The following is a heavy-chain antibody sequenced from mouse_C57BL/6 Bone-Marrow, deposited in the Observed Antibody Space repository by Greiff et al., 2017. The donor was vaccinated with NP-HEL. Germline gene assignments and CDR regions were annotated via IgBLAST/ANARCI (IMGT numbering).Heavy chain of an antibody. CDR3: ARWGDGNYPWFAY. CDR1: GYTFTSYD. CDR2: IYPRDGST. V-gene: IGHV1-85*01. J-gene: IGHJ3*01. D-gene: IGHD2-1*01. Sequence: VKLVESGPELVKPGASVKLSCKASGYTFTSYDINWVKQRPGQGLEWIGWIYPRDGSTKYNEKFKGKATLTVDTSSSTAYMELHSLTSEDSAVYFCARWGDGNYPWFAYWGQGTLVTVSA.